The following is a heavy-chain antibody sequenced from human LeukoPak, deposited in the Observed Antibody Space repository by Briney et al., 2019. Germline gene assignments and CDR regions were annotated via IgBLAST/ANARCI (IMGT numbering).Heavy chain of an antibody. CDR1: GRTFSTYA. Sequence: GSSVKVSCKASGRTFSTYALSWVRQAPGHGLEWMGTIIPILNIANYAQKFQGRVTITADKSTSTGYMELSSLRSDDTAVYYCAKDPTNTTMAGWGQGTLVTVSS. CDR2: IIPILNIA. D-gene: IGHD5-18*01. V-gene: IGHV1-69*04. J-gene: IGHJ4*02. CDR3: AKDPTNTTMAG.